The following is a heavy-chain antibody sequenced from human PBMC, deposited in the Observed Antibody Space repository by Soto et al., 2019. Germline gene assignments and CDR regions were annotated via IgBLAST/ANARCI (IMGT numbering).Heavy chain of an antibody. J-gene: IGHJ6*01. Sequence: QVQLVESGGGVVQPGRSPRLSCAASGFTFSSYAMQWVRQAPGKGLEWVALMSYDGTNEYYADSVKGRFTISRDNSKNTLFLQINSLRAEDTAVYYCGKDLHHSSGYFFTVRLNAMDVWGQGTTVTVSS. CDR2: MSYDGTNE. D-gene: IGHD3-22*01. CDR1: GFTFSSYA. CDR3: GKDLHHSSGYFFTVRLNAMDV. V-gene: IGHV3-30*18.